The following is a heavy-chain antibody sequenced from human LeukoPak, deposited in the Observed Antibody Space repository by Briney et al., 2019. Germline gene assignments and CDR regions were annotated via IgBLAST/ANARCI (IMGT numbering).Heavy chain of an antibody. J-gene: IGHJ3*02. CDR3: AKDEFVASDFTGAFDI. V-gene: IGHV3-9*03. CDR1: GFAFDDYA. Sequence: GGSLRPSCAASGFAFDDYAMHWVRQAPGKGLEWVSGISWNSGSIGYADSVKGRFTISRDNAKNSLYLQMNSLRAEDMALYYCAKDEFVASDFTGAFDIGGQGTMVTVSS. CDR2: ISWNSGSI. D-gene: IGHD2-8*02.